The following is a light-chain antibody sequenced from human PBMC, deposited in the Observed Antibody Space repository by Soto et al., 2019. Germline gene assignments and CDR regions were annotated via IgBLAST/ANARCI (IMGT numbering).Light chain of an antibody. V-gene: IGKV1-5*01. Sequence: DIQMTQSPSTLSASIGDRVTISCRASQNIGRWLAWYQQKPGTAPNLLIYHASNLRGGVPSRLSGGGSGTEFTLTISSLQPDDIATYSCQQYNNYSWTFGQGTKVEIK. J-gene: IGKJ1*01. CDR3: QQYNNYSWT. CDR1: QNIGRW. CDR2: HAS.